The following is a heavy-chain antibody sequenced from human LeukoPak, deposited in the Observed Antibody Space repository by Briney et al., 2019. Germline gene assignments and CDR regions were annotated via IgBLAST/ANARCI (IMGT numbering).Heavy chain of an antibody. V-gene: IGHV1-69*13. CDR3: ASEDCSGGSCHANGYFDY. J-gene: IGHJ4*02. D-gene: IGHD2-15*01. CDR2: SIPIFGTA. CDR1: GGTFIRYA. Sequence: SVKVSCKASGGTFIRYAISWVRQAPGRGGGGTGGSIPIFGTANYAQKFQGRVTITADESTSTAYMELSSLRSEDTAVYYCASEDCSGGSCHANGYFDYWGQGTLVTVSS.